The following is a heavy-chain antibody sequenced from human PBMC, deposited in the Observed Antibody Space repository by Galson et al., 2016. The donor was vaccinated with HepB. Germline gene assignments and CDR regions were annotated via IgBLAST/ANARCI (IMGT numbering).Heavy chain of an antibody. CDR1: GFAFSTYV. CDR2: ISGDGHST. J-gene: IGHJ4*02. CDR3: AIDRDHFGDYVFDY. D-gene: IGHD4-17*01. Sequence: SLRLSCAASGFAFSTYVMSWVRQAPGKGLEWVSGISGDGHSTYYADSVKGRFTISRDNSKNTLYLQMNSLRAEDTALYYCAIDRDHFGDYVFDYGGQGTLVTVSS. V-gene: IGHV3-23*01.